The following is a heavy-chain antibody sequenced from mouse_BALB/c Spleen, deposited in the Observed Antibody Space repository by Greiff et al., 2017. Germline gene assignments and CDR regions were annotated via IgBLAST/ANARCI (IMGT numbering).Heavy chain of an antibody. D-gene: IGHD1-2*01. CDR2: INPYNDGT. CDR3: ARGRITTAYWFDY. Sequence: VQLQQSGPELVKPGASVKMSCKASGYTFTSYVMHWVKQKPGQGLEWIGYINPYNDGTKYNEKFKGKATLTSDKSSSTAYMELSSLTSEYSAVYYGARGRITTAYWFDYGGQGTTLTVSA. CDR1: GYTFTSYV. J-gene: IGHJ2*01. V-gene: IGHV1-14*01.